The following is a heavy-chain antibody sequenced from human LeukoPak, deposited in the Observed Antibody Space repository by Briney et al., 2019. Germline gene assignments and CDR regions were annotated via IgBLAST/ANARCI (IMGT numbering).Heavy chain of an antibody. CDR1: GFTFSSYS. J-gene: IGHJ6*02. CDR3: ARIPTRPLYYYGMDV. Sequence: GGSLRLSCAASGFTFSSYSMNWVRQAPGKGLEWVSSISSSSSYIYYSDSVKGRFTISRDNAKNSLYLQMNSLRAEDTAVYYCARIPTRPLYYYGMDVWGQGTTVTVSS. V-gene: IGHV3-21*01. CDR2: ISSSSSYI.